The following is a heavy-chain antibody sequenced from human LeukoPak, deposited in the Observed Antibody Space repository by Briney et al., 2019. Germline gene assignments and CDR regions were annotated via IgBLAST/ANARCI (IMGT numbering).Heavy chain of an antibody. Sequence: PGRSLRLSCAASGFTFSSYDMHWVRQAPGKGLEWVAVISYDGSNKYYADSVKGRFTISRDNSKNTLYLQMNSLRAEDTAVYYCARDLYYWGQGTLVTVSS. V-gene: IGHV3-30*04. CDR2: ISYDGSNK. J-gene: IGHJ4*02. CDR3: ARDLYY. CDR1: GFTFSSYD.